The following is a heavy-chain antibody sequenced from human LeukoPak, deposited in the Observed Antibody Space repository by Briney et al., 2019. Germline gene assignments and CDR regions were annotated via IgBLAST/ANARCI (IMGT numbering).Heavy chain of an antibody. CDR3: ARDRLMTTFQYFDY. CDR2: IIPIFGTA. J-gene: IGHJ4*02. D-gene: IGHD4-11*01. V-gene: IGHV1-69*13. Sequence: SVKVSCKASGGTXSSYAISGVRQAPGQGLEWMGGIIPIFGTANYAQKFQGRVTITADESTSTAYMELSSLRSEDTAVYYCARDRLMTTFQYFDYWGQGTLVTVSS. CDR1: GGTXSSYA.